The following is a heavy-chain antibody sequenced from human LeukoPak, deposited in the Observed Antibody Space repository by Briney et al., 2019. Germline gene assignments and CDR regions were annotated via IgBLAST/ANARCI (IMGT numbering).Heavy chain of an antibody. CDR1: GFTFSSYW. J-gene: IGHJ4*02. V-gene: IGHV4-4*02. CDR3: ARRGGSGSYYPNLFDY. Sequence: NPGGSLRLSCAASGFTFSSYWMSWVRQPPGKGLEWIGEIYHSGSTNYNPSLKSRVTISVDKSKNQFSLKLSSVTAADTAVYYCARRGGSGSYYPNLFDYWGQGTLVTVSS. CDR2: IYHSGST. D-gene: IGHD3-10*01.